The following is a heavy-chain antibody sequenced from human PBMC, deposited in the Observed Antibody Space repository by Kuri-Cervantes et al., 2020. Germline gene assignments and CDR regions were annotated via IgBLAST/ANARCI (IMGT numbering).Heavy chain of an antibody. Sequence: GGSLRLSCAASGFTFNSYSMNWVRQAPGKGLEWVSYISSSSSTIYYADSVKGRFTISRDNAKNSLYLQMNSLRAEDTAFYYCAKDLYYDSSGYYHYWGQGTLVTVSS. V-gene: IGHV3-48*01. CDR1: GFTFNSYS. D-gene: IGHD3-22*01. CDR2: ISSSSSTI. J-gene: IGHJ4*02. CDR3: AKDLYYDSSGYYHY.